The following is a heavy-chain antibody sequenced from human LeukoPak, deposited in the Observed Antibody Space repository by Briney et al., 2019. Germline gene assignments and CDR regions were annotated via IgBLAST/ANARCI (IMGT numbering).Heavy chain of an antibody. D-gene: IGHD3-16*01. CDR1: GFTFSSYS. V-gene: IGHV3-21*01. Sequence: GGSLRLSCAASGFTFSSYSMNWVRQAPGKGLEWVSSISSSSSYIYYADSVKGRFTISRDNAKNSLYLQMNSLRADDTAVYYCARDRVLHYFDYWGQGALVTVSS. CDR2: ISSSSSYI. CDR3: ARDRVLHYFDY. J-gene: IGHJ4*02.